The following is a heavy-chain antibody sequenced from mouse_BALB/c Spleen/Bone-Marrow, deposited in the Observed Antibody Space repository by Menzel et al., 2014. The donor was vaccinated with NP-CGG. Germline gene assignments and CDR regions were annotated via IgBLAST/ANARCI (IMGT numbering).Heavy chain of an antibody. CDR2: IDPANGNT. D-gene: IGHD1-1*01. V-gene: IGHV14-3*02. J-gene: IGHJ3*01. CDR1: GFNIKDTY. Sequence: VQLQQPGAELVKPGASVKLSCTASGFNIKDTYMHWVKQRPEQGLEWIGRIDPANGNTKYDPKFQGKATITADTSSNTAYLQLCSLTSEDTAVYYCANYYYGSSLFAYWGQGTLVPVSA. CDR3: ANYYYGSSLFAY.